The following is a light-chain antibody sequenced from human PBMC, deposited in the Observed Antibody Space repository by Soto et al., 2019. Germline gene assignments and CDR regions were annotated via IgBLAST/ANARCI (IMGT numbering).Light chain of an antibody. J-gene: IGKJ2*01. V-gene: IGKV1-33*01. CDR1: QDISNY. CDR2: DVY. Sequence: DIQMTQSPSSLSASVGDRVTITCQASQDISNYLNWYQQKPGKAPKLLIYDVYNLETGVPSRFSGSGSGTDFTFTISRLQTEDIATYYCQQYDNLPYTFGQGTKLEIK. CDR3: QQYDNLPYT.